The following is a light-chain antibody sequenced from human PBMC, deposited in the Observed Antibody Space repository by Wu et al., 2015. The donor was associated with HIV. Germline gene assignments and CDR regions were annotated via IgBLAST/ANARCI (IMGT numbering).Light chain of an antibody. CDR2: GAT. CDR3: QQYGSSPT. Sequence: EVVLTQSPGTLSLSPGERATLSCRSSQTVSSGYLAWYQQKPGQAPRLLIYGATSRAIGTPDRFSGDGSEKDFTLTISRVEPEDFAVYYCQQYGSSPTFGGGTKVEIK. V-gene: IGKV3-20*01. J-gene: IGKJ4*01. CDR1: QTVSSGY.